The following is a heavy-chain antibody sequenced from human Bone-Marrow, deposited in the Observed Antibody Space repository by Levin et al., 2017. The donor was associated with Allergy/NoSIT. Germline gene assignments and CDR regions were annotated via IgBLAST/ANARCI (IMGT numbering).Heavy chain of an antibody. CDR1: GGSISSGGFH. CDR3: AREDGYVFDC. J-gene: IGHJ4*02. D-gene: IGHD5-24*01. V-gene: IGHV4-31*03. Sequence: NTSETLSLTCTVSGGSISSGGFHWTWIRQHPGRGLEWLGYISHTGSTYHNSSLKSRLSMSLDRSKNQFSLKLNSVVAADTAVYYCAREDGYVFDCWGQGTLVTVSS. CDR2: ISHTGST.